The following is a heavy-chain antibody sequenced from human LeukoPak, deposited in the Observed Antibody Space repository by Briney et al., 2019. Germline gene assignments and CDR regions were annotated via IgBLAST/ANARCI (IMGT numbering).Heavy chain of an antibody. CDR2: IYYSGST. D-gene: IGHD5-18*01. Sequence: SETLSLTCAVYGGSFSGYYWSWIRQPPGKGLEWIGSIYYSGSTYYNPSLKSRVTISVDTSKNQFSLKLSSVTAADTAVYYCAREGSGYSYGKGGSWFDPWGQGTLVTVSS. CDR3: AREGSGYSYGKGGSWFDP. V-gene: IGHV4-34*01. CDR1: GGSFSGYY. J-gene: IGHJ5*02.